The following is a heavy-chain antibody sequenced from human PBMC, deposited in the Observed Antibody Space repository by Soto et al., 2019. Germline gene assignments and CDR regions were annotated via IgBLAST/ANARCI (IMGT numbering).Heavy chain of an antibody. CDR2: TYYRSKWSN. Sequence: SQTLSLTCAISGDSVSSDSAAWIWIRQSPSRGLEWLGRTYYRSKWSNDYAVSVKSRITISPDTSKNQFSLHLYSVTPEDTAVYYCAGVPWFRGMDVWGQGTPVTVSS. CDR3: AGVPWFRGMDV. V-gene: IGHV6-1*01. CDR1: GDSVSSDSAA. J-gene: IGHJ6*02. D-gene: IGHD3-10*01.